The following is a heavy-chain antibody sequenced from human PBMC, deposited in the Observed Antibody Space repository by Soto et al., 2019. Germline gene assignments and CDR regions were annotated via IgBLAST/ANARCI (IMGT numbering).Heavy chain of an antibody. D-gene: IGHD4-17*01. V-gene: IGHV3-21*01. CDR2: ISSSSSYI. Sequence: GGSLRLSCAASGFTFSSYSMNWVRQVPGKGLEWVSSISSSSSYIYYADSVKGRFTISRDNAKNSLYLQMNSLRAEDTAVYYCARLGMGGDYYYYGMDVWGQGTTVTVSS. CDR3: ARLGMGGDYYYYGMDV. J-gene: IGHJ6*02. CDR1: GFTFSSYS.